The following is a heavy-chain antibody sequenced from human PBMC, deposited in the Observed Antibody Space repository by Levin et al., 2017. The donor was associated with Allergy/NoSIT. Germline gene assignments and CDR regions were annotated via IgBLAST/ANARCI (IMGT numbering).Heavy chain of an antibody. Sequence: ASVKVSCKAFGYTFTSYGISWVRQAPGQGLEWMGWISVYSGSTNFAQKLQGRVTMTTDTSTSTAYMELRSLRSDDTAVYYCARGSGTVRGVINDYWGQGTLVTVSS. CDR3: ARGSGTVRGVINDY. J-gene: IGHJ4*02. CDR1: GYTFTSYG. V-gene: IGHV1-18*01. D-gene: IGHD3-10*01. CDR2: ISVYSGST.